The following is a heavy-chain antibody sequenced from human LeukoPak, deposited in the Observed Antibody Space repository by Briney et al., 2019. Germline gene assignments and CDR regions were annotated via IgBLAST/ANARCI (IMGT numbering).Heavy chain of an antibody. CDR1: GGSISSGSYY. J-gene: IGHJ5*02. D-gene: IGHD2-2*01. V-gene: IGHV4-61*02. Sequence: PSQALSLTCTVSGGSISSGSYYWSWLRQPAGKGLEWIGRIYTSGSTNYNPSLKSRVTISVDTSKNQFSLKLSSVTAADTAVYYCARDGQDCSSTSCLSAYNWFDPWGQGTLVTVSS. CDR2: IYTSGST. CDR3: ARDGQDCSSTSCLSAYNWFDP.